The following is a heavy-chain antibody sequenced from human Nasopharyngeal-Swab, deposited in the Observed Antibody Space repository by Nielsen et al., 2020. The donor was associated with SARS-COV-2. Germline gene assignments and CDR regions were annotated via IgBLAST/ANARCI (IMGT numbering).Heavy chain of an antibody. V-gene: IGHV3-23*01. J-gene: IGHJ4*02. CDR2: ISGGGDNT. CDR1: GFTFSSYA. D-gene: IGHD2-21*02. Sequence: GESLKISCAASGFTFSSYAMNWVRQAPGKGLEWVSGISGGGDNTYCADSVKGRFTVSRDNSKNTLYLQMNRLKADDTAIYYCAKEAPSCGADCRSLSDYWGQGILVTVSS. CDR3: AKEAPSCGADCRSLSDY.